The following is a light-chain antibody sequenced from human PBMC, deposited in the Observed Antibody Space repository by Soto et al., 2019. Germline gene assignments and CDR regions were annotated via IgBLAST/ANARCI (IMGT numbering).Light chain of an antibody. J-gene: IGKJ1*01. CDR1: QGISHY. V-gene: IGKV1-27*01. CDR2: GAS. Sequence: GDRVTITCRASQGISHYLAWYQQKPGKPPTLLMYGASTLQSGVPSRFSGSGSGTDFTLTISSLQPEDVAVYYCQRYNSAPRTFGQGTKVDI. CDR3: QRYNSAPRT.